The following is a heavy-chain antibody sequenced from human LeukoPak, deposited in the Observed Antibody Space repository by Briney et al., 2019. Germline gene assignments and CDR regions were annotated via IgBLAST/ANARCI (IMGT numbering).Heavy chain of an antibody. V-gene: IGHV1-58*02. D-gene: IGHD2/OR15-2a*01. J-gene: IGHJ4*02. CDR1: GFTFSNSA. CDR3: AVDVIYESD. Sequence: GASVKVSCKASGFTFSNSAMQWVRQARGQRLEWIGWIVVGSGNTNYAQKSQERVTITRDMSTSTAYMELSSLRSEDTAVYYCAVDVIYESDWGQGTLVTVSS. CDR2: IVVGSGNT.